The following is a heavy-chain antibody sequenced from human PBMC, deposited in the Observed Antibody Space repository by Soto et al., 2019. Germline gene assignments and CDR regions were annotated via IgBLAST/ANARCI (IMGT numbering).Heavy chain of an antibody. Sequence: SETLSLTCTVSGGSISSYYWSWIRQPPGKGLEWIGYIYYSGSTNYNPSLKSRVTISVDTSKNQFSLKLSSVTAADTAVYYCARAILLWFGELYFFEPWGQGNLVIIS. D-gene: IGHD3-10*01. CDR3: ARAILLWFGELYFFEP. J-gene: IGHJ5*02. CDR1: GGSISSYY. CDR2: IYYSGST. V-gene: IGHV4-59*01.